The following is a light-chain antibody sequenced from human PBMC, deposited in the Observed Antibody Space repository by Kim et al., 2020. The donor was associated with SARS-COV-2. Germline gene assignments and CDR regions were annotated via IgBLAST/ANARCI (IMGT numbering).Light chain of an antibody. V-gene: IGLV2-8*01. CDR1: SSD. Sequence: ASGSPGQSVTISCTGTSSDASWFQPHPGKAPKLMIYDVSKRPSGVPDRFSGSKSGNTASLTVYVLQAEDEAVYYCSSYAGNNNWIFGGGTQLTVL. CDR3: SSYAGNNNWI. CDR2: DVS. J-gene: IGLJ2*01.